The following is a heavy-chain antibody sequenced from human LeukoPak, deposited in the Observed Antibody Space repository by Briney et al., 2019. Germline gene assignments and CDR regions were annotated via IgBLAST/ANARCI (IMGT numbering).Heavy chain of an antibody. Sequence: PGGSLRLSCAASGFTFSTYGMSWVRQAPGKGLEWVSAIAGSGGNTNYADSVKGRFTISRDNSKNTLYLQMNSLRDEDTAVYYCAKGHYDGGFYYYFDYWGQGTLVTVSS. D-gene: IGHD3-22*01. CDR2: IAGSGGNT. CDR1: GFTFSTYG. V-gene: IGHV3-23*01. CDR3: AKGHYDGGFYYYFDY. J-gene: IGHJ4*02.